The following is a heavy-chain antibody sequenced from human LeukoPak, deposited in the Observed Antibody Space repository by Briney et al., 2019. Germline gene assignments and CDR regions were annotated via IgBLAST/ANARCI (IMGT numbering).Heavy chain of an antibody. CDR1: GFTFSTQG. Sequence: GGSLRLSCAASGFTFSTQGMHWVRQAPGKGLEWVALIWYDGSNKYYADSVKGRFTISRDNSKNTLYLQMNSLRVEDTAVYYCARDLRKGSYFDCWGQGPLVTVSS. CDR2: IWYDGSNK. D-gene: IGHD3-10*01. V-gene: IGHV3-33*01. CDR3: ARDLRKGSYFDC. J-gene: IGHJ4*02.